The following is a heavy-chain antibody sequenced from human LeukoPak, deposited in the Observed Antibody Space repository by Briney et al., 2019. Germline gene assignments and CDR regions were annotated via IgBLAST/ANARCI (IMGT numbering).Heavy chain of an antibody. J-gene: IGHJ4*02. CDR3: AKDLLLWFGELYYFDY. V-gene: IGHV3-23*01. CDR2: ISGSGGST. CDR1: GFTFSSYA. D-gene: IGHD3-10*01. Sequence: GGSLRLSCAASGFTFSSYAMSWVRQAPGKGLEWVSAISGSGGSTYYADAVKGRFTISRDNSKNTLYLQMNSLRAEDTAVYYCAKDLLLWFGELYYFDYWGQGTLVTVSS.